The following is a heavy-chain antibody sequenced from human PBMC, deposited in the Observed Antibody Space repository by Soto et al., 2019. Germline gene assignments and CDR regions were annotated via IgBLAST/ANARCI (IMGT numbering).Heavy chain of an antibody. CDR1: GYTFLNYD. CDR3: ARTGYIGNFGLDV. D-gene: IGHD5-12*01. V-gene: IGHV1-18*01. J-gene: IGHJ6*02. CDR2: ISISKGKT. Sequence: QVQLVQSGAEVKRPGASVKVSCQASGYTFLNYDVAWVRRAPGQGLEWRGWISISKGKTYYQQSLQGRVTMTTDTATTTADREVRSLRSDDAAVYYCARTGYIGNFGLDVWGQGTTVTVSS.